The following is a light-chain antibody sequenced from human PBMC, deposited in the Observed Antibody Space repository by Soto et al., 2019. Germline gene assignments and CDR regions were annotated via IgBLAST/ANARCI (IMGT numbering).Light chain of an antibody. CDR2: DVS. CDR3: SSYTSSSTRDV. Sequence: QSVLTQPASVSGSPGQSITISCTGTSSDVGGSNYVSWYQQHPGKAPKLMIYDVSNRPSGVSNRFSGSKSGNTASLTISGLQAEDEADYYCSSYTSSSTRDVFGTGTKVTVL. V-gene: IGLV2-14*01. J-gene: IGLJ1*01. CDR1: SSDVGGSNY.